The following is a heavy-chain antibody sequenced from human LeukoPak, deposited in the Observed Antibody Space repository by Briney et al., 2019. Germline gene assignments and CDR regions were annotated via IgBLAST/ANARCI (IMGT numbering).Heavy chain of an antibody. CDR3: AKDELRGYSYGHYRVDY. D-gene: IGHD5-18*01. Sequence: GGSLRLSCAASGFTFSSYGMHWVRQAPGKGLEWVAFIRYDGSNKYYADSVKGRFTISRDNSKNTLYLQMNSLRAEDTAVYYCAKDELRGYSYGHYRVDYWGQGTLVTVSS. J-gene: IGHJ4*02. V-gene: IGHV3-30*02. CDR1: GFTFSSYG. CDR2: IRYDGSNK.